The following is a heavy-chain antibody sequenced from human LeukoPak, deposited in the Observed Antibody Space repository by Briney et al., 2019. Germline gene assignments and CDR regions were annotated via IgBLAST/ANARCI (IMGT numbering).Heavy chain of an antibody. D-gene: IGHD6-13*01. V-gene: IGHV3-48*03. CDR3: ARVSGSAAGHVFDY. CDR1: GFTFSSYE. J-gene: IGHJ4*02. CDR2: ISSTGSIT. Sequence: PGGSLRLSCAASGFTFSSYEMNWVRQAPGKGLEWVSYISSTGSITYYADSVKGRFTISRDNAKNLLYLQMNSLRAEDTAVYYCARVSGSAAGHVFDYWGQGTLVTVSS.